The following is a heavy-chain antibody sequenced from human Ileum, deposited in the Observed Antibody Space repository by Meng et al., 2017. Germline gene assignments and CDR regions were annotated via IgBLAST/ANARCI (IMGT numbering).Heavy chain of an antibody. CDR3: GTDWDRKKQSCGDY. J-gene: IGHJ4*02. Sequence: GESLKISCAASGFTFTNAWVTWVRQAPGKGLEWVGRIRSNADGGTSYYAAFVKGRFTISRDDSKNTLYLQMDSLSAEDTAVYYCGTDWDRKKQSCGDYWGQGTLVTVSS. CDR2: IRSNADGGTS. CDR1: GFTFTNAW. D-gene: IGHD1-26*01. V-gene: IGHV3-15*01.